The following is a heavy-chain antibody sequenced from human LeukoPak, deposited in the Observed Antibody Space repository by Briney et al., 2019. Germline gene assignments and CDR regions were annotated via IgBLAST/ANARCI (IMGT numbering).Heavy chain of an antibody. CDR1: GYTFTGYW. V-gene: IGHV7-4-1*02. Sequence: GASVKVSCKAFGYTFTGYWMHWVRQAPGQGLEWMGWINTNTGNPTYAQGFTGRFVFSLDTSVSTAYMQISSLKAEDTAVYFCARFTTATPYYFDCWGQGTLVTVSS. CDR3: ARFTTATPYYFDC. D-gene: IGHD1-1*01. CDR2: INTNTGNP. J-gene: IGHJ4*02.